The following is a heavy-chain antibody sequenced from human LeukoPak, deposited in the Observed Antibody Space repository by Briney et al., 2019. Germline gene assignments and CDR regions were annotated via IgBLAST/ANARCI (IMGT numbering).Heavy chain of an antibody. Sequence: SETLSLTCTVSGGSISSYYLSWIRQPAGKGLEWIGRIYTTGSTNYSPSLKSRVTMSVDTSKNQFSLKLTSVTAADTAVYYCARQQQLVRRDYYGMDVWGQGTTVTVSS. V-gene: IGHV4-4*07. CDR1: GGSISSYY. CDR2: IYTTGST. D-gene: IGHD6-13*01. J-gene: IGHJ6*02. CDR3: ARQQQLVRRDYYGMDV.